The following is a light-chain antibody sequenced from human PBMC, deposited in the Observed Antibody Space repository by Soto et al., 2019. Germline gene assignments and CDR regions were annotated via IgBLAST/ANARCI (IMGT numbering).Light chain of an antibody. V-gene: IGKV1-5*03. CDR3: QQYSTYPWT. J-gene: IGKJ1*01. Sequence: DIQMTQSPSTLSASVGDRVTITCRASQTISTLLAWYQQRPGKAPNLLIYKASSLESGVPSRFSGSGSGTEFTLTLSSLQPDDFATYFCQQYSTYPWTFGQGTKVEVK. CDR1: QTISTL. CDR2: KAS.